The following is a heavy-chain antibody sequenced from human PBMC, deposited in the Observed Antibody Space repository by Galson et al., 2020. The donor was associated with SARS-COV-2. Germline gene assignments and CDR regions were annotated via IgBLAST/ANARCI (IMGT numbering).Heavy chain of an antibody. Sequence: GGSLRLTCAASGFTFSSYAMHWVRQAPGKGLEWVAVISYDGSNKYYADSVKGRFTISRDNSKNTLYVQMNSLRAEDTAVYYCARDPRVVVAADIPWDYMDVWGKGTTVTVSS. V-gene: IGHV3-30*01. CDR2: ISYDGSNK. J-gene: IGHJ6*03. D-gene: IGHD2-15*01. CDR3: ARDPRVVVAADIPWDYMDV. CDR1: GFTFSSYA.